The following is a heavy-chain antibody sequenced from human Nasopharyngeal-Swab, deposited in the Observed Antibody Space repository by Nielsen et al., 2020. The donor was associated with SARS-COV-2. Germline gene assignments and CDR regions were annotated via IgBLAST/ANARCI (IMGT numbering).Heavy chain of an antibody. CDR2: IYYSGST. CDR1: GGSISSYY. V-gene: IGHV4-59*01. CDR3: ARGGYNPYYYYYYYMDV. Sequence: SETLSLTCTVSGGSISSYYWSWIRQPPGKGLEWIGYIYYSGSTNYNPSLKSRVTISVDTSKNQFSLKLSSVTAADTAVYYCARGGYNPYYYYYYYMDVWGKGTAVTVSS. D-gene: IGHD1-1*01. J-gene: IGHJ6*03.